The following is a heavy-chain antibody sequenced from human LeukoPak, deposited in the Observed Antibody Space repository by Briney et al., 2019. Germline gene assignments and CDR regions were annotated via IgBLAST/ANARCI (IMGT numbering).Heavy chain of an antibody. CDR2: IYHSGST. J-gene: IGHJ6*03. CDR3: ARVGGYSYGYYYYYMDV. V-gene: IGHV4-38-2*02. Sequence: SETLSLTCTVSGYSISSGYYWGWIRQPPGKGLEWIGFIYHSGSTYYNPSLKSRVTISVDTSKNQFSLKLSSVTAADTAVYYCARVGGYSYGYYYYYMDVWGKGTTVTVSS. D-gene: IGHD5-18*01. CDR1: GYSISSGYY.